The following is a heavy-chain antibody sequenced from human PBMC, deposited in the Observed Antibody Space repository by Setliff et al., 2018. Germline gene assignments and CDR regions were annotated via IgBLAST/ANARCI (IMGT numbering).Heavy chain of an antibody. CDR2: INQDGSDQ. CDR3: ARDVFDFRTGQAGP. D-gene: IGHD3-3*01. Sequence: GSLRLSCAASGFPFSSFWMAWVRQSPGRGLEWVANINQDGSDQFYVESVKGRFTISRDNAKNSLYLQMNSLRVEDTAVYYCARDVFDFRTGQAGPWGQGTLVTVSS. V-gene: IGHV3-7*01. J-gene: IGHJ5*02. CDR1: GFPFSSFW.